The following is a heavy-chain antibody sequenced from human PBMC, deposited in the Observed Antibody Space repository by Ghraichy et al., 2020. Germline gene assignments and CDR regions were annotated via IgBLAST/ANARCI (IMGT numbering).Heavy chain of an antibody. CDR2: ISSSSSYI. CDR1: GFTFSSYS. J-gene: IGHJ4*02. CDR3: AGYCSSTSCYFFDY. Sequence: SCAASGFTFSSYSMNWVRQAPGKGLEWVSSISSSSSYIYYADSVKGRFTISRDNAKNSLYLQMNSLRAEDTAVYYCAGYCSSTSCYFFDYWGQGTLVTVSS. V-gene: IGHV3-21*01. D-gene: IGHD2-2*01.